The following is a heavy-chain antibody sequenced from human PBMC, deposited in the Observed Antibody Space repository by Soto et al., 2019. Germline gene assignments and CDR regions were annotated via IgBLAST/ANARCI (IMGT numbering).Heavy chain of an antibody. CDR3: ARVLAVTTNSFDY. CDR2: IYYSGST. CDR1: GGSISSGGYY. V-gene: IGHV4-31*03. Sequence: SEALSLTCTVSGGSISSGGYYWGWIRQDPGKGLEWIGYIYYSGSTYYNPSLKSRVPISVDTSKNQFSLKLSSVTAADTAVYYCARVLAVTTNSFDYWGQGTLVTVSS. D-gene: IGHD4-17*01. J-gene: IGHJ4*02.